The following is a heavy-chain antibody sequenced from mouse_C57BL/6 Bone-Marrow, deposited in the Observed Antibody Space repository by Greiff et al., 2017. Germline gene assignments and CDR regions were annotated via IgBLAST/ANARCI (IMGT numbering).Heavy chain of an antibody. CDR3: ARSGGLDY. J-gene: IGHJ2*01. Sequence: VQLQQPGAELVRPGTSVKLSCKASGYTFTSYWMHWVKQRPGQGLEWIGVIDPSASYTNYNQKFKGKATLTVDTSSSTAYMQLSSLTSEDSAVYYCARSGGLDYWGQGTTLTVSS. V-gene: IGHV1-59*01. CDR2: IDPSASYT. CDR1: GYTFTSYW. D-gene: IGHD3-1*01.